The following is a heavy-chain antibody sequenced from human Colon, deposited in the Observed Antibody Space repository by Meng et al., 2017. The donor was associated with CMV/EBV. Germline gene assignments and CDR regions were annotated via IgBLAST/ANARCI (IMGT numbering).Heavy chain of an antibody. CDR3: ARVVLNFFDY. CDR1: GGSITSGTHY. D-gene: IGHD3-10*02. CDR2: IYNSGSA. Sequence: QVQLQGSGPGLGKPSQTLSLTCSVSGGSITSGTHYWNWIRQPAGKGLEWIGSIYNSGSAYYNPSLKSRVTISLDTSKNQFSLKLSSVTAADTAMYYCARVVLNFFDYWGQGTLVTVSS. V-gene: IGHV4-61*02. J-gene: IGHJ4*02.